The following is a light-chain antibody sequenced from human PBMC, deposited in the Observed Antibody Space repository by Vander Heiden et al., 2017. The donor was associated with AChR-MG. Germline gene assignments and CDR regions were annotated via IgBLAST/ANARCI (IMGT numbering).Light chain of an antibody. CDR2: DAS. Sequence: DIQMTQSPSSLSASVGDRVTITCQASQDISNYLNWYQQKPGKAPKLLIYDASNLETGVPSRCSGSGSGTDFTFTISSLQPEDIATYYCQQYDNLPWTFGQGTKVEIQ. CDR1: QDISNY. J-gene: IGKJ1*01. CDR3: QQYDNLPWT. V-gene: IGKV1-33*01.